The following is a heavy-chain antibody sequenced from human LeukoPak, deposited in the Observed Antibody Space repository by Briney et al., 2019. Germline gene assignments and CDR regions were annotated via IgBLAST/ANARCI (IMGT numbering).Heavy chain of an antibody. D-gene: IGHD6-6*01. CDR1: GGTFSSYA. V-gene: IGHV1-69*04. CDR2: IIPILGIA. J-gene: IGHJ4*02. Sequence: ASVKVSCKASGGTFSSYAISWVRQAPGQGLEWMGRIIPILGIANYAQKSQGRVTITADKSTSTAYMELRSLRSDDTAVYYCARAAEAARPHDYWGQGTLVTVSS. CDR3: ARAAEAARPHDY.